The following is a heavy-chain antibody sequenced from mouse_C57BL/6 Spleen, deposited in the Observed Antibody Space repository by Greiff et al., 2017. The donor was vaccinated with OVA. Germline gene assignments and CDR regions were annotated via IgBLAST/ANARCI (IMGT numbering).Heavy chain of an antibody. CDR1: GYTFTDYN. CDR3: ARKTGTWFAY. CDR2: INPNNGGT. J-gene: IGHJ3*01. V-gene: IGHV1-22*01. Sequence: VQLKESGPELVKPGASVKMSCKASGYTFTDYNMHWVKQSHGKSLEWIGYINPNNGGTSYNQKFKGKATLTVNKSSSTAYMELRSLTSEDSAVYYCARKTGTWFAYWGQGTLVTVSA. D-gene: IGHD4-1*01.